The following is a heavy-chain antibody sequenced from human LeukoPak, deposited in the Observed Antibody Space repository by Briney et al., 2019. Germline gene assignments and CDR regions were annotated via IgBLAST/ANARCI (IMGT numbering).Heavy chain of an antibody. CDR1: GGTFSSYA. D-gene: IGHD3-3*01. Sequence: SVKVSCKASGGTFSSYAISWVRQAPGQGLEWMGGIIPIFGTANYAQKFQGRVTITADKSTSTAYMELSSLRSEDTAVYYCARGSHLAYYDFWSGHNWFDPWGQGTLVTVSS. CDR3: ARGSHLAYYDFWSGHNWFDP. CDR2: IIPIFGTA. V-gene: IGHV1-69*06. J-gene: IGHJ5*02.